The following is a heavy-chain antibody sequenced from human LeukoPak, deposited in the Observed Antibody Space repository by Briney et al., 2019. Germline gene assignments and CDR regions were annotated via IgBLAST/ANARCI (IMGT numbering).Heavy chain of an antibody. D-gene: IGHD2-15*01. CDR1: GGSISSYY. CDR3: ARGACSGGSCYNFDY. Sequence: SETLSFTCTVSGGSISSYYWSWIRQPPGKGLEWIGYIYYSGSTNYNPSLKSRVTISVDTSKNQFSLKLSTVTAADTAVYYCARGACSGGSCYNFDYWGQGTLVTVSS. CDR2: IYYSGST. J-gene: IGHJ4*02. V-gene: IGHV4-59*01.